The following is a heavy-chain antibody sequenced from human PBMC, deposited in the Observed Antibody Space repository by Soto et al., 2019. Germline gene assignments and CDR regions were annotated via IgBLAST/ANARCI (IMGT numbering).Heavy chain of an antibody. D-gene: IGHD6-6*01. V-gene: IGHV1-69*13. CDR2: IIPIFGTA. Sequence: SSVKVSCKASGGTFSIYAIIWVRQAPGQGLEWMGGIIPIFGTANYAQKFQGSVRIAADESPRTAYMELSSMRSEDTAVYYSASVSLAARRRCLDPWGQGTLVTVSS. CDR1: GGTFSIYA. CDR3: ASVSLAARRRCLDP. J-gene: IGHJ5*02.